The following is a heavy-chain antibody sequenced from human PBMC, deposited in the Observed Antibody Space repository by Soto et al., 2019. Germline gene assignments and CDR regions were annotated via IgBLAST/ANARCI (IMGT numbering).Heavy chain of an antibody. CDR2: IWYDGSNK. CDR1: GITFSSHG. Sequence: QVQLVESGGGVVQPGRSLRLSCAASGITFSSHGMHWVRQAPGKGLEWVAVIWYDGSNKYYGDSVKGRFTISRDNSKNTLYLQMDSLRADDTAVYYCARWGNDKKMDVWGQGTTVTVSS. J-gene: IGHJ6*02. CDR3: ARWGNDKKMDV. V-gene: IGHV3-33*01. D-gene: IGHD3-16*01.